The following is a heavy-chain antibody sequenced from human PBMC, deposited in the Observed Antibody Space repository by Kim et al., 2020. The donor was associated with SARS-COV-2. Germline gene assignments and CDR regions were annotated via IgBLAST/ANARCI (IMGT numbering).Heavy chain of an antibody. Sequence: GGSLRLSCAASGFTFSTYWMGWARQAPGKGLEWVANINQDGRQKYQVDSMKGRFTIPRDNAKNSVYLEMINLRVEDTAVYYCASGYTSGYWGQGTLVTVS. J-gene: IGHJ4*02. CDR2: INQDGRQK. D-gene: IGHD5-18*01. CDR1: GFTFSTYW. V-gene: IGHV3-7*01. CDR3: ASGYTSGY.